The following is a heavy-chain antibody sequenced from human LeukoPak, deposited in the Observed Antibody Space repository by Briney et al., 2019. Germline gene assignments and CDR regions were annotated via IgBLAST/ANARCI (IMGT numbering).Heavy chain of an antibody. V-gene: IGHV3-30*18. D-gene: IGHD5-18*01. CDR3: AKTSYSYGSNDAFDI. CDR2: ISYDGSNK. CDR1: GFTFSSYG. Sequence: GGSLRLSCAASGFTFSSYGMHWVRQAPGKGLEWVAVISYDGSNKYYADSVKGRFTISRDNSKNTLYLQMNSLRAEDTAVYYCAKTSYSYGSNDAFDIWGQGTMVTVSS. J-gene: IGHJ3*02.